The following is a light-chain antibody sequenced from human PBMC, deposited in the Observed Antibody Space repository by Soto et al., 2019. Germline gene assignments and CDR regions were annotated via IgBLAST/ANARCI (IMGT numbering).Light chain of an antibody. V-gene: IGLV2-14*01. CDR2: DVS. CDR3: SSYTSSSPYVV. J-gene: IGLJ2*01. Sequence: QSVLTQPASVSGAPGQSITISCTGTSSDVGGYNYVSWYQQHPGKAPKLMMYDVSNRPSGVSNRFSGSKSGNTASLTISGLQAEDEADYYCSSYTSSSPYVVFGGGTKLTVL. CDR1: SSDVGGYNY.